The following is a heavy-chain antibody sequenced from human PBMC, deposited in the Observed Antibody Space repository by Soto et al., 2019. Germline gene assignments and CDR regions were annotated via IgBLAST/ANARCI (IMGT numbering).Heavy chain of an antibody. V-gene: IGHV3-66*01. J-gene: IGHJ4*02. CDR3: ARDERYCSSTTCYVGVGKYYFAY. CDR1: GFIVSDSY. CDR2: IYSGGST. D-gene: IGHD2-2*01. Sequence: ESGGGLVPPGESLTLSCAASGFIVSDSYMSWVRQAPGKGLEWVSVIYSGGSTYYADSVKGRFSISRDNSKNTVYLQMNSLRAEDAAVYYCARDERYCSSTTCYVGVGKYYFAYWGQGTLVTVSS.